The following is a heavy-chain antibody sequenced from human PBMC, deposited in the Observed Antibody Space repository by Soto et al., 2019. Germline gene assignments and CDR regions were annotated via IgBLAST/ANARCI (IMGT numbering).Heavy chain of an antibody. CDR1: GGTFSSYA. J-gene: IGHJ3*02. CDR2: IIPIFGTA. V-gene: IGHV1-69*13. CDR3: ARVLMVRGVIAAFDI. D-gene: IGHD3-10*01. Sequence: SVKICCRASGGTFSSYAISWVRQAPGQGLEWMGGIIPIFGTANYAQKFQGRVTITADESTSTAYMELSSLRSEDTAVYYCARVLMVRGVIAAFDIWGQGTMVTVSS.